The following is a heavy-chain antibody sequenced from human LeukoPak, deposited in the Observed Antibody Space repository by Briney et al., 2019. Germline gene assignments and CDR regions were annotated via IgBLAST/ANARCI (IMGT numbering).Heavy chain of an antibody. CDR3: ARLDASGLDY. CDR1: GFTFSSHS. CDR2: ISSSSSTI. D-gene: IGHD6-19*01. Sequence: GGSLRLSCAASGFTFSSHSMNWVRQAPGKGLEWVSYISSSSSTIYYADSVKGRFTISRDNAKNSLYLQMNSLRADDTAVYYCARLDASGLDYWGQGTLVTVSS. J-gene: IGHJ4*02. V-gene: IGHV3-48*01.